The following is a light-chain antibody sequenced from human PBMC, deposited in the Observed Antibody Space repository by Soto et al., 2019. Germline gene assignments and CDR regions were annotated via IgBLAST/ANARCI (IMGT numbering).Light chain of an antibody. CDR2: YDD. CDR3: ATWDDSLNGPV. Sequence: QSVLTQPPSVSEAPRQRVTISCSGSSSNIGNNAVNWFQRLPGKAPKLLIYYDDLVPSGVSDRFSGSKSGTSASLAIRGLQSEDEADYYCATWDDSLNGPVFGGGTKVTVL. CDR1: SSNIGNNA. V-gene: IGLV1-36*01. J-gene: IGLJ2*01.